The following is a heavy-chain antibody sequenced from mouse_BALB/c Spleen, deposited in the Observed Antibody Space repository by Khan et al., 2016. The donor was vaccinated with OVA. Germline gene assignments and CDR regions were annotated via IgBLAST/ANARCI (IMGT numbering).Heavy chain of an antibody. D-gene: IGHD3-1*01. CDR2: INPGSGGT. V-gene: IGHV1-54*01. CDR3: TRGGFGGFAY. J-gene: IGHJ3*01. CDR1: GYAFTNYL. Sequence: QVQLKESGAELVRPGTSVKVSCKASGYAFTNYLIEWIKQRPGQDLEWIGVINPGSGGTNYNEKFKGKATLTADISSSTAYMQLSSLTSDVSAVYFCTRGGFGGFAYWGQGTLVTVSA.